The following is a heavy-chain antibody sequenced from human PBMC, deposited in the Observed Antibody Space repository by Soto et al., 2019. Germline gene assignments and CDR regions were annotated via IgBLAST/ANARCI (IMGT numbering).Heavy chain of an antibody. CDR2: IIPIFGTA. Sequence: QVQLVQSGPEVKKPGSSVKVSCKASGGTFSSYAISWLRQAPGQGVEWMGGIIPIFGTANYAQTFQGRVTITADESTSTAYMELSSLRSEDTAVYYCARELVVITGSGYFDYWGQGTLVTVSS. D-gene: IGHD2-21*01. CDR1: GGTFSSYA. CDR3: ARELVVITGSGYFDY. V-gene: IGHV1-69*01. J-gene: IGHJ4*02.